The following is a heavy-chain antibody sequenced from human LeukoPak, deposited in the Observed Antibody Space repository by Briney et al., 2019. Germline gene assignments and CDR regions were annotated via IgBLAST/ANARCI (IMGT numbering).Heavy chain of an antibody. J-gene: IGHJ4*02. Sequence: PGGSLRLSCAASGFTFSSYWMHWVRQAPGEGLVWVSRINTDGSTTSYADSVKGRFTISRDNAKNTLYLQMNSLRAEDTAVHYCARGVDYWGQGTLVAVSS. CDR1: GFTFSSYW. CDR2: INTDGSTT. V-gene: IGHV3-74*01. CDR3: ARGVDY.